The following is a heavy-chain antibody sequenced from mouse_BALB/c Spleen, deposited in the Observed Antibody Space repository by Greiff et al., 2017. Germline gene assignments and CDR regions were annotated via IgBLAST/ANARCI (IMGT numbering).Heavy chain of an antibody. V-gene: IGHV1S29*02. D-gene: IGHD1-2*01. CDR2: IYPYNGGT. Sequence: EVQLQQSGPELVKPGASVKISCKASGYTFTDYNMHWVKQSHGKSLEWIGYIYPYNGGTGYNQKFKSKATLTVDNSSSTAYMELRSLTSEDSAVYYCARRLRLSPAWFAYWGQGTLVTVSA. CDR1: GYTFTDYN. CDR3: ARRLRLSPAWFAY. J-gene: IGHJ3*01.